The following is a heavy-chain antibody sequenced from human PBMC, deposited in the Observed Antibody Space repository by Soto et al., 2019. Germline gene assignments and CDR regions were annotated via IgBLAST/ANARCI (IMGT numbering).Heavy chain of an antibody. D-gene: IGHD5-18*01. J-gene: IGHJ6*02. CDR3: ARGYSYDNMGLGMDV. V-gene: IGHV1-18*01. CDR2: ISAYNGNT. Sequence: QVQLVQSGAEVKKPGASVKVSCKASGYTFTSYGISWVRQAPGQGLEWMGGISAYNGNTNDEKKLQGRVTMTTDTYTSTAHMELRSLRSDDTAVYYCARGYSYDNMGLGMDVWRQGTMVTVSS. CDR1: GYTFTSYG.